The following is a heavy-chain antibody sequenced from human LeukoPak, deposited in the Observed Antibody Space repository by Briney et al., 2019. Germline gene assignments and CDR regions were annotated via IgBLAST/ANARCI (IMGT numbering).Heavy chain of an antibody. J-gene: IGHJ4*02. V-gene: IGHV4-39*01. CDR3: ARHRGIVAAASFDY. D-gene: IGHD6-13*01. CDR1: GVSISSSSYY. Sequence: PSETLSLTCTVSGVSISSSSYYWGWIRQPPGKGLEWIGTIYYSGTTHYNPSLKSRVTISVDTSKNQSSLKLSSVTAADTAAYYCARHRGIVAAASFDYWGQGTLVTVSS. CDR2: IYYSGTT.